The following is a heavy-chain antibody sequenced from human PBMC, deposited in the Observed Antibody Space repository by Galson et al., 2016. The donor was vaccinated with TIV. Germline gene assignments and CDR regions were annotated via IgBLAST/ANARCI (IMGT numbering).Heavy chain of an antibody. J-gene: IGHJ4*02. Sequence: SLRLSCAVSGFTFSNAWMTWVRQAPWRGLEWVGRIKSKPDGATTAYAAPVKGRFSISRDDSKDTVYLQMNNLKTEDTALYCCTTDLGYCRTTSCSLGLDSWGQGTLVTVSS. V-gene: IGHV3-15*01. D-gene: IGHD2-2*01. CDR1: GFTFSNAW. CDR2: IKSKPDGATT. CDR3: TTDLGYCRTTSCSLGLDS.